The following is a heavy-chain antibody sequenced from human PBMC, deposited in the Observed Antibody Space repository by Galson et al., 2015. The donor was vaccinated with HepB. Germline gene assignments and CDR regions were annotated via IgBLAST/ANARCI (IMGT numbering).Heavy chain of an antibody. CDR2: ISAYNGNT. J-gene: IGHJ5*02. V-gene: IGHV1-18*01. CDR3: AREAHDFWSGYVWFDP. Sequence: SVKVSCKASGGTFSSYAISWVRQAPGQGLEWMGRISAYNGNTNYAQKLQGRVTMTTDTSTSTAYMELRSLRSDDTAVYYCAREAHDFWSGYVWFDPWGQGTLVTVSS. D-gene: IGHD3-3*01. CDR1: GGTFSSYA.